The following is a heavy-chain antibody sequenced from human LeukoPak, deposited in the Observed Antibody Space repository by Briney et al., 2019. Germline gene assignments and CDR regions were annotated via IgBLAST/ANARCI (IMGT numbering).Heavy chain of an antibody. CDR1: GVSISSYY. V-gene: IGHV4-59*01. CDR2: IYYSGST. D-gene: IGHD3-22*01. Sequence: SETLSLTCTVSGVSISSYYWNWIRQPPGKGLEWIGYIYYSGSTNYNPSLKSRVTISVDTSKNQFSLKLSSVTAADTAVYYCARGADSSGYYSIFYFDYWGQGTLVTVSS. CDR3: ARGADSSGYYSIFYFDY. J-gene: IGHJ4*02.